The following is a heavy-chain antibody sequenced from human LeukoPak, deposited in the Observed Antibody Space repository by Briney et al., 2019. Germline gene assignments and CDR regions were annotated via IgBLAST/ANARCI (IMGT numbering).Heavy chain of an antibody. CDR2: IIPILGIA. J-gene: IGHJ5*02. V-gene: IGHV1-69*04. D-gene: IGHD7-27*01. CDR3: ARDPGLGTNPLGWCDP. CDR1: GGTFSSYA. Sequence: SVKVSFKASGGTFSSYAISWVRQAPGQGLEWMGRIIPILGIANYAQKFQGRVTITADKSTSTAYMELSSLRSEDTDVYYCARDPGLGTNPLGWCDPWGQGTLVTVST.